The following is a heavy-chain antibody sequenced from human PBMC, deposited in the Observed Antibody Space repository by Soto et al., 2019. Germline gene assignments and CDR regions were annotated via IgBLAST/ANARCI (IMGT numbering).Heavy chain of an antibody. V-gene: IGHV1-69*12. CDR3: ARVRLEMDTITRESYYYYGMDV. D-gene: IGHD5-18*01. J-gene: IGHJ6*02. Sequence: QVQLVQSGAEVKKPGSSVKVSCKASGGTFSSYAISWVRQAPGQGLEWMGGIIPIFGTENYAQKFQGRVTITADASTSTAYMEMSSLRSEDTAVYYCARVRLEMDTITRESYYYYGMDVWGQGTTVTVSS. CDR2: IIPIFGTE. CDR1: GGTFSSYA.